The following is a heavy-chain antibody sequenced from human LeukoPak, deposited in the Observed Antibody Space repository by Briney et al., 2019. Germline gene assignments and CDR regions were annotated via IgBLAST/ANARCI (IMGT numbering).Heavy chain of an antibody. D-gene: IGHD1-26*01. Sequence: GGSLRLSCAASGFTFSSYWMSWVRQAPGKGLEWVANIKQDGSEKYYVDSVKGRFTISRDNAKNSLYLQMNSLRAEDTALYYCAKAKTNSGSYRSDFDYWGQGTLVTVSS. CDR1: GFTFSSYW. V-gene: IGHV3-7*03. CDR2: IKQDGSEK. J-gene: IGHJ4*02. CDR3: AKAKTNSGSYRSDFDY.